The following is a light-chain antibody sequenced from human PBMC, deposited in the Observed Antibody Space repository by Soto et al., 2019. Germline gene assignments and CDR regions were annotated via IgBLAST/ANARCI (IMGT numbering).Light chain of an antibody. CDR1: QSVGSN. Sequence: EMVMTQSPATLSVSPGERATLYCSASQSVGSNLAWYQQKPGQAPRLLIYAASTRATGIPARFSGSGSGTEFTLTISSLQSEDFAVYYCQQYNNWSFGQGTRLEIK. CDR3: QQYNNWS. CDR2: AAS. V-gene: IGKV3-15*01. J-gene: IGKJ5*01.